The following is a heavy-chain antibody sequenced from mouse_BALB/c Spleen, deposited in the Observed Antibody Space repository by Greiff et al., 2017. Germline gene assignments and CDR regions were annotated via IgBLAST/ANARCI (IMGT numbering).Heavy chain of an antibody. V-gene: IGHV3-2*02. J-gene: IGHJ3*01. CDR1: GYSITSDYA. CDR2: ISYSGST. Sequence: EVMLVESGPGLVKPSQSLSLTCTVTGYSITSDYAWNWIRQFPGNKLEWMGYISYSGSTSYNPSLKSRISITRDTSKNQFFLQLNSVTTEDTATYYCAGDSSGYWGQGTLVTVSA. D-gene: IGHD3-2*01. CDR3: AGDSSGY.